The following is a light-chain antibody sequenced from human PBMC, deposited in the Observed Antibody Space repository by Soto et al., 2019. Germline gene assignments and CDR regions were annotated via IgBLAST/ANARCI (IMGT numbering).Light chain of an antibody. CDR3: QQHYDTPLT. CDR1: QTILYSSNNKNY. Sequence: DIVMTQSPDSLAVSLGERATINCKSSQTILYSSNNKNYLAWYQQKPGQPPKLLIYWASTRESGVPDRFSGSGSGTDVTLTITSLQAEDVAVYYCQQHYDTPLTFGGGTKVEIK. V-gene: IGKV4-1*01. CDR2: WAS. J-gene: IGKJ4*01.